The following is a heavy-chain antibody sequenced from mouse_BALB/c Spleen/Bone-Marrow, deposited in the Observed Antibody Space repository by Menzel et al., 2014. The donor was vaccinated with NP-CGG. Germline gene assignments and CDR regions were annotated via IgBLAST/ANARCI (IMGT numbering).Heavy chain of an antibody. CDR3: RRSVGNPFDH. CDR2: ISPGNGDI. J-gene: IGHJ2*01. CDR1: GYTFTDHA. D-gene: IGHD2-1*01. Sequence: VQGVESDAELVKPGASVKISCKASGYTFTDHAIHWVKQKPEQGLEWIGYISPGNGDIEYSERFKGKATLTADKSSSTAYMQLSGLTSEDSAVYICRRSVGNPFDHWGQGTTLTVSS. V-gene: IGHV1S53*02.